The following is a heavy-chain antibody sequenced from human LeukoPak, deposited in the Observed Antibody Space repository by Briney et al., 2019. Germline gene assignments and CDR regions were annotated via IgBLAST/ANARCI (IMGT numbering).Heavy chain of an antibody. CDR2: IYCSGST. CDR3: AGTYYYDSSGHWTDAFDI. CDR1: GGSISSYY. Sequence: SETLSLTCTVSGGSISSYYWSWIRQPPGKGLEWIGYIYCSGSTNYNPSLKSRVTISVDTSKNQFSLKLSSVTAADTAVYYCAGTYYYDSSGHWTDAFDIWGQGTMVTVSS. V-gene: IGHV4-59*08. J-gene: IGHJ3*02. D-gene: IGHD3-22*01.